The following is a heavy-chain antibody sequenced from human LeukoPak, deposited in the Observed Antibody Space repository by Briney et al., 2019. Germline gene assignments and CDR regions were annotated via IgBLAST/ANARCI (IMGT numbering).Heavy chain of an antibody. CDR3: AKVRDRLSSFYPAA. J-gene: IGHJ4*02. D-gene: IGHD6-13*01. CDR2: VNPHSGGR. CDR1: GYTFTDYF. V-gene: IGHV1-2*02. Sequence: GASVKVSCKASGYTFTDYFIHWVRQAPGQGLEWMGWVNPHSGGRNLAQKFQGRVTMTRDTPSTTAYLELSGLTSDDTAMYYCAKVRDRLSSFYPAAWGQGTLVTVSS.